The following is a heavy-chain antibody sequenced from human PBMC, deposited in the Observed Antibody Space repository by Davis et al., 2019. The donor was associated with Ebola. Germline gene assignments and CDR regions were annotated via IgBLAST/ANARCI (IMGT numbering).Heavy chain of an antibody. CDR2: IYYSGST. J-gene: IGHJ4*02. Sequence: PSETLSLTCTVSGGSISSSSYYWGWIRQPPGKGLEWIGSIYYSGSTYYNPSLKSRVTISVDTSKNQFSLKLSSVTAADTAVYYCARHGSLYGGRYYFDYWGQGTLVTVSS. CDR1: GGSISSSSYY. D-gene: IGHD4-23*01. V-gene: IGHV4-39*01. CDR3: ARHGSLYGGRYYFDY.